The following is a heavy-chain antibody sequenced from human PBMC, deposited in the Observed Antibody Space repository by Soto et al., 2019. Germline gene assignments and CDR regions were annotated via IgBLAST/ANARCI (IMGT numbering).Heavy chain of an antibody. CDR2: IYHSGNT. V-gene: IGHV4-30-2*01. CDR3: ARCCYYDSSGYYYPNWSDP. Sequence: PSETLSLTCAVSGGSISGGGYSWSWVRQPPGKGLEWIGYIYHSGNTYYNPSLKSRVTISVGRSKNQFSLKLSSVTAADTAVYYCARCCYYDSSGYYYPNWSDPWGQGTLVTVSS. D-gene: IGHD3-22*01. J-gene: IGHJ5*02. CDR1: GGSISGGGYS.